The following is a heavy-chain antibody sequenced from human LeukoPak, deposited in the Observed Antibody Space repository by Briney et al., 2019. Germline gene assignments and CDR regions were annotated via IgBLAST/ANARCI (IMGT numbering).Heavy chain of an antibody. CDR2: ISYDGSNK. CDR1: GFTFSSYA. V-gene: IGHV3-30*04. J-gene: IGHJ4*02. Sequence: GRSLRLSCAASGFTFSSYAMHWVRQAPGQGLERVAVISYDGSNKYYADSVKGRFTNVRDNSKNPLYLQMDSLRAGDPAVYYCAREGGIAVAGALDYWGQGTLVTVSS. CDR3: AREGGIAVAGALDY. D-gene: IGHD6-19*01.